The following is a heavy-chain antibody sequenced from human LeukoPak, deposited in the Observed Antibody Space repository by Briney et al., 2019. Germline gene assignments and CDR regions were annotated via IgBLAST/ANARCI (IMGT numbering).Heavy chain of an antibody. V-gene: IGHV4-4*02. CDR2: IYHSGTT. D-gene: IGHD1-26*01. Sequence: SGTLSLTCAVSGGSISSSNWWSWVRQPPGKGLEWIGEIYHSGTTYYNPSLKSRVTISVDTSKNQFSLKLSSVTAADTAVYYCARHLYSESYYFWGQGTLVTVSS. CDR1: GGSISSSNW. J-gene: IGHJ4*02. CDR3: ARHLYSESYYF.